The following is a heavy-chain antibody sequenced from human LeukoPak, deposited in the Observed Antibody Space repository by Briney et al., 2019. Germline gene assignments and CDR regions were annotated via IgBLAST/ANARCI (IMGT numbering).Heavy chain of an antibody. D-gene: IGHD3-22*01. CDR2: INPNSGGT. Sequence: VASVKVSCKASGYTFTGYYMHWVRQAPGQGLEWMGWINPNSGGTNYAQKFQGRVTMTRDTSISTAYMELSRLRSDDTAVYYCARDHGGEYYYDSSGYSDWFDPWGQGTLVTVSS. CDR3: ARDHGGEYYYDSSGYSDWFDP. CDR1: GYTFTGYY. V-gene: IGHV1-2*02. J-gene: IGHJ5*02.